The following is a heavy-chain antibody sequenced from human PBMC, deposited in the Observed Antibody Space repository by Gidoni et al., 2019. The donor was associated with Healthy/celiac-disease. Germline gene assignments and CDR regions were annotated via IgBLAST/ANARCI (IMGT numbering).Heavy chain of an antibody. Sequence: EVQLLESGGGLVQPGGSLRLSCAAPGFTLSSYAMSWVRQAPGKGLELVSAISGSGGSTYYADSVKGRFTISRDNSKNTLYLQMNSLRAEDTAVYYCAKDQVVVVPTDWFDPWGQGTLVTVSS. J-gene: IGHJ5*02. CDR3: AKDQVVVVPTDWFDP. CDR1: GFTLSSYA. CDR2: ISGSGGST. D-gene: IGHD2-2*01. V-gene: IGHV3-23*01.